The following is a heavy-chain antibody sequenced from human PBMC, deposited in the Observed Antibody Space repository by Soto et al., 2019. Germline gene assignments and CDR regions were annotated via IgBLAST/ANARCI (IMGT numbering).Heavy chain of an antibody. CDR2: IYYSGST. J-gene: IGHJ5*02. D-gene: IGHD4-17*01. V-gene: IGHV4-31*03. CDR3: AREKGPHDYGDYVWFAP. CDR1: GGSISSGGYY. Sequence: QVQLQESGPGLVKPSQTLSLTCTVSGGSISSGGYYWSWIRQHPGKGLEWIGYIYYSGSTYYNPSLKSRVTISVDTSKNQFSLKLSSVTAADTAVYYCAREKGPHDYGDYVWFAPWGQGTLVTVSS.